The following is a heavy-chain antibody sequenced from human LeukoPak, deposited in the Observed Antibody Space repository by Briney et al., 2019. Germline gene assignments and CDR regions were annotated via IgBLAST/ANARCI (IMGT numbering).Heavy chain of an antibody. J-gene: IGHJ6*02. CDR1: GFTFSSYA. CDR3: AKGEYYYDSSGYYLAYYYYGMDV. V-gene: IGHV3-23*01. CDR2: ISGSGGST. D-gene: IGHD3-22*01. Sequence: GGSLRLSCAASGFTFSSYAMSWVRQAPGKGLEWVSAISGSGGSTYYADPVKGRFTISRDNSKNTLYLQMNSLRAEDTAVYYCAKGEYYYDSSGYYLAYYYYGMDVWGQGTTVTVSS.